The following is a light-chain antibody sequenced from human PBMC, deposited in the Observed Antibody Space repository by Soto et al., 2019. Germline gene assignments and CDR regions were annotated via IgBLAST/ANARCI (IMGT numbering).Light chain of an antibody. J-gene: IGLJ3*02. CDR1: TGAVTSGHF. Sequence: QAVVTQEPSLTVSPGGTVTLTCGSSTGAVTSGHFPYWVQQTPGQAPRTLIYDTTNKHAWTPARFSGSLLGGKAALTLSGAQPEDEAEYYCLLTYSDTRVFGGGTKLTVL. CDR2: DTT. V-gene: IGLV7-46*01. CDR3: LLTYSDTRV.